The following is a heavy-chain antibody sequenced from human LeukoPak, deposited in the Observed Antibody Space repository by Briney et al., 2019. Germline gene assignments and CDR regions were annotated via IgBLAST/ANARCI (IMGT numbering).Heavy chain of an antibody. CDR3: ARSSIYGDYVAFDI. CDR1: GYTFTSYY. Sequence: ASVKVSCKASGYTFTSYYMHWVRQAPGQGLEWMGWISVYNGNTNYAQKFQGRVTMTTDTSTRTAYMELRSLISDDTAVYYCARSSIYGDYVAFDIWGQGTMVTVSS. V-gene: IGHV1-18*04. D-gene: IGHD4-17*01. J-gene: IGHJ3*02. CDR2: ISVYNGNT.